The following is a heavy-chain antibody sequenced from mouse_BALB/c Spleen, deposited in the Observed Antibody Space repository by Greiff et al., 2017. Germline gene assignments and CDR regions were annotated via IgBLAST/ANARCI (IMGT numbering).Heavy chain of an antibody. CDR3: ARKMGYGNYAMDY. Sequence: EVMLVESGGGLVKPGGSLKLSCAASGFTFSSYAMSWVRQTPEKRLEWVASISSGGSTYYPDSVKGRFTISRDNARNILYLQMSSLRSEDTAMYYCARKMGYGNYAMDYWGQGTSVTVSS. CDR1: GFTFSSYA. CDR2: ISSGGST. D-gene: IGHD2-1*01. V-gene: IGHV5-6-5*01. J-gene: IGHJ4*01.